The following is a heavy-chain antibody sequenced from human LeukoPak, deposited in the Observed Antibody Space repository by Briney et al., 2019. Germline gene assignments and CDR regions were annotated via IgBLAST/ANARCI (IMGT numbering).Heavy chain of an antibody. CDR2: IRHSGRT. Sequence: PSETLSLTCATYGESFSGYYWSWIRQPPEKGLEWIGEIRHSGRTNYNPSLKSRVTISLDTSRNQLSLKLNSVTAADTAVHYCARLRSPGTDWGQGTLVTVSS. D-gene: IGHD1-1*01. J-gene: IGHJ4*02. CDR3: ARLRSPGTD. CDR1: GESFSGYY. V-gene: IGHV4-34*01.